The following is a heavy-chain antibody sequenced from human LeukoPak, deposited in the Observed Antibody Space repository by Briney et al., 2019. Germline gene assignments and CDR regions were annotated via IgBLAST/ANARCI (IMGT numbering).Heavy chain of an antibody. V-gene: IGHV4-39*01. J-gene: IGHJ5*02. CDR1: GGSISSSSYY. D-gene: IGHD3-3*01. CDR2: IYYSGST. CDR3: ARQLREAGVVIYDP. Sequence: SETLSLTCTVSGGSISSSSYYWGWIRQPPGKGLEWIGSIYYSGSTYYNPSLKSRVTISVDTSRNQFSLKLSSVTAADTAVYYCARQLREAGVVIYDPWGQGTLVTVSS.